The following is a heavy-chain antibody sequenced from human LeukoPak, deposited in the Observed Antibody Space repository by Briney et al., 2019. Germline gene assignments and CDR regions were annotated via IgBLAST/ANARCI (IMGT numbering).Heavy chain of an antibody. CDR1: GYTFTTYY. Sequence: ASVKVSCKASGYTFTTYYIHWVRQAPGQGLEWMGWISAYNGNTNYAQKLQGRVTMTTDTSTSTAYMELRSLRSDDTAVYYCARTVARTNPLHFDYWGQGTLVTVSS. V-gene: IGHV1-18*04. D-gene: IGHD1-1*01. CDR3: ARTVARTNPLHFDY. J-gene: IGHJ4*02. CDR2: ISAYNGNT.